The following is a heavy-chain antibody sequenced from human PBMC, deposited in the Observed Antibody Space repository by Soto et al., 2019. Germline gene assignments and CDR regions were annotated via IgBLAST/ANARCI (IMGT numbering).Heavy chain of an antibody. CDR1: GFSLSSNGVG. V-gene: IGHV2-5*02. D-gene: IGHD3-10*01. Sequence: QITLRESGPALVRPTQTLTLTCTFSGFSLSSNGVGVGWIRQPPGKALEWLALIYWDDDHRYSPSLKTRLTITKDPSKHQVVLTMTKLDPVDTATYYCAREMYYSTYFDSWGQGTLVTVSS. J-gene: IGHJ4*02. CDR3: AREMYYSTYFDS. CDR2: IYWDDDH.